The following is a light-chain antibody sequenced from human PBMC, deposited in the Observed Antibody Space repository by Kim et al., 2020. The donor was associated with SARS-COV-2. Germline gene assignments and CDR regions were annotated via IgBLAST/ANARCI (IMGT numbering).Light chain of an antibody. J-gene: IGLJ3*02. CDR3: LLSYRGARV. V-gene: IGLV7-46*01. Sequence: PEGTVTLTCDSSTGPVTSDHDPFWLQQKPGQAPRTIISNTRTKQSWTPARFSGSLLGGKAALTLSGAQAEDEAEYYYLLSYRGARVFGGGTQLTVL. CDR1: TGPVTSDHD. CDR2: NTR.